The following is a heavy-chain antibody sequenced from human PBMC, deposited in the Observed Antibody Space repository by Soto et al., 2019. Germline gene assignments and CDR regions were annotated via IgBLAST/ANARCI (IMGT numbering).Heavy chain of an antibody. D-gene: IGHD1-1*01. V-gene: IGHV3-23*01. CDR3: AKGLDRHYYYYYGMDA. CDR2: ISGSGGSI. CDR1: GFTFSNYK. J-gene: IGHJ6*02. Sequence: HPGGSLRLSCAASGFTFSNYKMNCVRQAPGKGLEWVSYISGSGGSIYYADSVKGRFTISRDNSKNTLYLQMNSLRAEDTAVYYCAKGLDRHYYYYYGMDAWGQGTTVTVSS.